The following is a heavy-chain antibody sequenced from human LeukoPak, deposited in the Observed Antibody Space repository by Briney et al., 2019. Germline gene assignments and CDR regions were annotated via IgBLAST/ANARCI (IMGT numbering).Heavy chain of an antibody. J-gene: IGHJ4*02. CDR2: IYYSGST. CDR1: GGSISSSSYY. D-gene: IGHD3-22*01. Sequence: RSSETLSLTCTVSGGSISSSSYYWGWIRQPPGKGLEWIGRIYYSGSTYYNPSLKSRVTISVDTSKNQFSLKLSSVTAADTAVYYCARRVGDSSGYYYFDYWGQGTLVTVSS. V-gene: IGHV4-39*01. CDR3: ARRVGDSSGYYYFDY.